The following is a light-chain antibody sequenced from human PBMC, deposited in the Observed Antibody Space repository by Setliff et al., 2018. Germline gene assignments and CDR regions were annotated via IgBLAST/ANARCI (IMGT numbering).Light chain of an antibody. V-gene: IGLV2-14*01. CDR1: SSDVGGYNY. CDR2: EVS. J-gene: IGLJ1*01. Sequence: QSALTQPASVSGSPGQSITISCTGTSSDVGGYNYVSWYQQHPGKAPKLMIYEVSNRPSGVSNRFSGSKSGNTASLTISGLQAEDEADYYCSSCTSISTYVFGTGTKVTV. CDR3: SSCTSISTYV.